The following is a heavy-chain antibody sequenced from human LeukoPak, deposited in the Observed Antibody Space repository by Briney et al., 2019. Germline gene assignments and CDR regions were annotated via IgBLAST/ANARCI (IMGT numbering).Heavy chain of an antibody. D-gene: IGHD6-6*01. CDR2: ISSSSSTI. J-gene: IGHJ4*02. Sequence: GGSLRLSCAASGFTFSSYWMSWVRQAPGKGLEWVSYISSSSSTIYYADSVKGRFTISRDNAKNSLYLQMNSLRAEDTAVYYCARGWLGSSSEGFGYWGQGTLVTVSS. CDR1: GFTFSSYW. V-gene: IGHV3-48*01. CDR3: ARGWLGSSSEGFGY.